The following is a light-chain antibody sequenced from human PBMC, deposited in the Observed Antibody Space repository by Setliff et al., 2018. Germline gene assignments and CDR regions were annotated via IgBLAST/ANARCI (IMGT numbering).Light chain of an antibody. CDR2: VVD. Sequence: QSALGQPPSASGSPGQSVTISCTGTSSDIGDYNYVSWYQHHPGKAPKLLIYVVDKRPSGVPDRFSGSKSGNTASLTVSGLQADDEADYYCGAYAGSSKKIFGTGTKVTVL. V-gene: IGLV2-8*01. CDR3: GAYAGSSKKI. CDR1: SSDIGDYNY. J-gene: IGLJ1*01.